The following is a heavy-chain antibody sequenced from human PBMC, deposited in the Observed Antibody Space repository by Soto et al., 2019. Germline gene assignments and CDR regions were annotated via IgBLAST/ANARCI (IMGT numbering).Heavy chain of an antibody. CDR1: GFTFSSYG. CDR3: ARTYGNDAFDI. CDR2: IWYDGSNK. D-gene: IGHD4-17*01. J-gene: IGHJ3*02. V-gene: IGHV3-33*01. Sequence: GGSLRLSCAASGFTFSSYGMHWVRQAPGKGLEWVAVIWYDGSNKYYADSVKGRFTISRDNSKNTLYLRMNSLRAEDTAVYYCARTYGNDAFDIWGQGTMVTVSS.